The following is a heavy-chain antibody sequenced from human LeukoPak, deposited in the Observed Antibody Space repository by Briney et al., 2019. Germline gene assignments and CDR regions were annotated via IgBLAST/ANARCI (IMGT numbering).Heavy chain of an antibody. D-gene: IGHD5-24*01. CDR3: ARLVEMATIMDYFDY. CDR2: IYYSGST. J-gene: IGHJ4*02. V-gene: IGHV4-39*01. CDR1: GGSISSSSYY. Sequence: SSETLSLTCTVSGGSISSSSYYWGWIRQPPGKGLEWIGSIYYSGSTYYNPSLKSRVTISVDTSKNQFSLKLSSVTAADTAVYYCARLVEMATIMDYFDYWGQGTLVTVSS.